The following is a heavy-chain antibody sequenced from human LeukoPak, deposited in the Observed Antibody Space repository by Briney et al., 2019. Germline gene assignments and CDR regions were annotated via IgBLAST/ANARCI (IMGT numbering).Heavy chain of an antibody. CDR3: AREDIVVVRPYYFDY. CDR1: GFTFSSYW. CDR2: IKQDGSEK. J-gene: IGHJ4*02. D-gene: IGHD2-15*01. V-gene: IGHV3-7*01. Sequence: GGSLRLSCAASGFTFSSYWMSWVRQATGKGLEWVANIKQDGSEKYYVDSVKGRFTISRDNAKNSLFLQMNSLRVEDTAVYYCAREDIVVVRPYYFDYWGQGTLVTVSS.